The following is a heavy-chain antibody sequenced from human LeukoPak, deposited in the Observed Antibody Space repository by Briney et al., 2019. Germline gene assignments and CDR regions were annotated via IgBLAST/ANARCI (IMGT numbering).Heavy chain of an antibody. D-gene: IGHD3-10*01. V-gene: IGHV3-7*03. Sequence: GGSLRLSCAASGFTFSSYWMSWVRQAPGKGLEWVANIKQDGSEKYYVDSVKGRFTISRDNAKNSLYLQMNSLRAEDTAVYYCARDGGNYGSGSYQAYYYGMDVWGQGTTVTVSS. CDR2: IKQDGSEK. CDR1: GFTFSSYW. CDR3: ARDGGNYGSGSYQAYYYGMDV. J-gene: IGHJ6*02.